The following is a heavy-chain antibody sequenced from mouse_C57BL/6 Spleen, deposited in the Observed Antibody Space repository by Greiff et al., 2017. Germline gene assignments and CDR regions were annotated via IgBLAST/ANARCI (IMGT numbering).Heavy chain of an antibody. CDR1: GYTFTSYW. J-gene: IGHJ1*03. Sequence: QVQLQQPGTELVKPGASVKLSCKASGYTFTSYWMHWVKQRPGQGLEWIGNINPSNGGTNYNEKFKSKATLTVDKSSSTAYMQLSSLTSEDSAVYFCARCPLYYEYDEYWYFDVWGTGTPVTVSS. D-gene: IGHD2-4*01. CDR3: ARCPLYYEYDEYWYFDV. V-gene: IGHV1-53*01. CDR2: INPSNGGT.